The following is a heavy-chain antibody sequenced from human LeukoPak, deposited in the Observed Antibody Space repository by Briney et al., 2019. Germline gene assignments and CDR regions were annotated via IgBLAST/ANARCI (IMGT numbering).Heavy chain of an antibody. J-gene: IGHJ3*02. CDR2: ISWNSGSI. CDR3: AKEGGSYLMGAFDI. CDR1: GFTFDDYA. Sequence: PGGSLRLSCAASGFTFDDYAMHWVRQAPGKGLEWVSGISWNSGSIGYADSVKGRFTISRDNAKNSLYLQMNSLRAEDMALYYCAKEGGSYLMGAFDIWGQGTMVTVSS. D-gene: IGHD1-26*01. V-gene: IGHV3-9*03.